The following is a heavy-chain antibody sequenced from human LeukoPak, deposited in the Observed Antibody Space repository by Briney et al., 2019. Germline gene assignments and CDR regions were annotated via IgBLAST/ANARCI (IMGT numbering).Heavy chain of an antibody. Sequence: HGESLKISCKGSGYSLTSYWISWVRQMPGKGLEWMGRIDPSDSYTNYSPSFQGHVTISADKSISTAYLQWSSLKASDTAMYYCARHFGYSYGYYFDYWGQGTLVTVSS. CDR2: IDPSDSYT. D-gene: IGHD5-18*01. V-gene: IGHV5-10-1*01. CDR3: ARHFGYSYGYYFDY. J-gene: IGHJ4*02. CDR1: GYSLTSYW.